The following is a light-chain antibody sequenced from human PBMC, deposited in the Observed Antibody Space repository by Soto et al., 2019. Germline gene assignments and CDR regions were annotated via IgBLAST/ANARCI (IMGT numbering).Light chain of an antibody. V-gene: IGKV3-20*01. CDR1: QSVASSY. CDR3: QHYGASRFT. J-gene: IGKJ3*01. Sequence: EIVMTQSPGTLSLSPGERATLSCRASQSVASSYLAWYQQKPGQTPRLLIYGTSSMATGIPDRFSGSGSGTDFTLTISRLEPEDFAVYYCQHYGASRFTFGPGTKVHNK. CDR2: GTS.